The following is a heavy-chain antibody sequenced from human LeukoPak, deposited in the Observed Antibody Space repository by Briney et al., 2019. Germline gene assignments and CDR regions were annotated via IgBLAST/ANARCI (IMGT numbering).Heavy chain of an antibody. D-gene: IGHD1-7*01. V-gene: IGHV3-23*01. J-gene: IGHJ4*02. Sequence: PGGSLRLSCAASGFTFNNYGMSWVRQAPGKGLEWVSTISGSGGSTYYADSVKGRFTISRDNSKNTLYLQMNSLRAEDTAVYYCAKGRRAPLVGTITKSWSDYWGQGTLVTVSS. CDR2: ISGSGGST. CDR3: AKGRRAPLVGTITKSWSDY. CDR1: GFTFNNYG.